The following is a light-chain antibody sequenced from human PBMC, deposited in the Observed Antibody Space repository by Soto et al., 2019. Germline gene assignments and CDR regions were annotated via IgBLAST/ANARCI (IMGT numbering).Light chain of an antibody. J-gene: IGLJ1*01. CDR3: QSYDSSPSASNV. CDR2: GNS. Sequence: QAVVTQPPSVSGAPGQRVTISCTGSSSNIGAGYDVHWYQQLPGTAPKLLIYGNSNRPSGVPDRFSGSKSGTSASLAITGLQAEDEADYYCQSYDSSPSASNVCGTGTKVTVL. V-gene: IGLV1-40*01. CDR1: SSNIGAGYD.